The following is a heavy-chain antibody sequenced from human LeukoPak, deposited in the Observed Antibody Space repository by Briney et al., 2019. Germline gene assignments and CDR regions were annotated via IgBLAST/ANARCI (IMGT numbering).Heavy chain of an antibody. D-gene: IGHD1-7*01. CDR1: GFTFSSYA. CDR3: AKDLWNYEPQTPDAFDI. J-gene: IGHJ3*02. Sequence: PGGSLRLSCAASGFTFSSYAMSWVRQAPGKGLEWVSAISGSGGSTYYADSVKGRFTISRDNSKNTLYLQMNSLRAEDTAVYYCAKDLWNYEPQTPDAFDIWGQGTMVTVSS. CDR2: ISGSGGST. V-gene: IGHV3-23*01.